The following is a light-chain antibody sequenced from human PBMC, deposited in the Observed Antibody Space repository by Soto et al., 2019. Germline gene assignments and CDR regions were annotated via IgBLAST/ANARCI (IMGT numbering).Light chain of an antibody. Sequence: QSVLTQPPSVSGAPGQRVTISCTGSSSNIGAGYDVHWYQQLPGTAPKLLIYGNSNRPSWVPDRFSGSKSGTSASLAITGLQAEDEADYYCQSYDSSLSGREVFGGGTQLTVL. V-gene: IGLV1-40*01. CDR3: QSYDSSLSGREV. J-gene: IGLJ2*01. CDR1: SSNIGAGYD. CDR2: GNS.